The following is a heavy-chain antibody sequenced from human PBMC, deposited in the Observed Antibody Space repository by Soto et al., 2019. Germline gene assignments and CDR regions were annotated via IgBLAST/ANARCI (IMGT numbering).Heavy chain of an antibody. CDR2: ISGSGASP. V-gene: IGHV3-23*01. Sequence: PGGSLRLSCAASGFPFSTYTMSWVSRAPGKGLEWVSAISGSGASPSYADSVQGRFTISRDNPKRTLYLQMNNLRAEDTAVYYCAKARCSTTNCYVPDYWGQRTLVTVSS. D-gene: IGHD2-2*01. CDR3: AKARCSTTNCYVPDY. J-gene: IGHJ4*02. CDR1: GFPFSTYT.